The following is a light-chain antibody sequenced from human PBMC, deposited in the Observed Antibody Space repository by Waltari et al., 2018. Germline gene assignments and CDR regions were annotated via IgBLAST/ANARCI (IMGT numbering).Light chain of an antibody. Sequence: EIVMTQSPATLSVSPWERATLSCRPSQGVSSHLAWYQVKPGQAPRLLIYGASTRATGIPGRISGSGSGAEFTLTISSLQSEDSAVYYCKQYNAWPRTFGQGIKLEVK. CDR1: QGVSSH. CDR3: KQYNAWPRT. CDR2: GAS. J-gene: IGKJ1*01. V-gene: IGKV3-15*01.